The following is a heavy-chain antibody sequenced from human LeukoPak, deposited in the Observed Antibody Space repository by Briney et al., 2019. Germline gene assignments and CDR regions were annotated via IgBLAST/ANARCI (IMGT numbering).Heavy chain of an antibody. CDR2: IYYSGST. CDR3: ARASGYSYGYSFDY. Sequence: SETLSLTCTVSGGSISSGDYYWSWIRQPPGKGLEWIGYIYYSGSTYYNPSLKSRVTISVDTSKNQFSLKLSSVTAADTAVYYCARASGYSYGYSFDYWGQGTLVTVSS. J-gene: IGHJ4*02. CDR1: GGSISSGDYY. V-gene: IGHV4-30-4*01. D-gene: IGHD5-18*01.